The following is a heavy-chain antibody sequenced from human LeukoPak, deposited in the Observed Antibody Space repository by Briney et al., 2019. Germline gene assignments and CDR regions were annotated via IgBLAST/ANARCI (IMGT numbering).Heavy chain of an antibody. Sequence: GGSLRLSCGASGFTFSSYWMSWVRQAPGKGLEWVANIKQDGREKYSVDSVKGRFTISRDNAKNSLYLQMNSLRDDDTAVYYCARAAGGTSRDYWGQGTLVTVSS. J-gene: IGHJ4*02. CDR1: GFTFSSYW. D-gene: IGHD1-26*01. V-gene: IGHV3-7*01. CDR2: IKQDGREK. CDR3: ARAAGGTSRDY.